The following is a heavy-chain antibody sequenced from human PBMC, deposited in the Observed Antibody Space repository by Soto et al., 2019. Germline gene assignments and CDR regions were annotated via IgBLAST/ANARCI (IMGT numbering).Heavy chain of an antibody. V-gene: IGHV1-18*01. Sequence: QVQLVQSGAEVKKPGASVKVSCKASGYTFISYGISWVRQAPGQGLEWMGWISAYNGNTNYAQKFQGRVTMTTDTSPSTAYMELRSLRSDDTAVYYCARGGKFCTNGVCSCYCIDVWGQGTMVTVSS. CDR3: ARGGKFCTNGVCSCYCIDV. J-gene: IGHJ6*02. CDR2: ISAYNGNT. CDR1: GYTFISYG. D-gene: IGHD2-8*01.